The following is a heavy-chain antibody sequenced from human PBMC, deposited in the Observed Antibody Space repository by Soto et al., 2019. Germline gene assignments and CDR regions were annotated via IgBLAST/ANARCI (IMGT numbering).Heavy chain of an antibody. CDR2: INHSGST. CDR1: GGSFSGYY. D-gene: IGHD2-2*01. CDR3: ARGQRVPSSDIVVVPAAILGRYYYGMDV. V-gene: IGHV4-34*01. Sequence: TSETLSLTCAVYGGSFSGYYWSWIRQPPGKGLEWIGEINHSGSTNYNPSLKSRVTLSVDTSKNQFSLKLSSVTAADTAVYYCARGQRVPSSDIVVVPAAILGRYYYGMDVWGQGTTVTVSS. J-gene: IGHJ6*02.